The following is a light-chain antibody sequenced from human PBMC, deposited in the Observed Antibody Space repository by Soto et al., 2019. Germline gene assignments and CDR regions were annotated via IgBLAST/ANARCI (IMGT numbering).Light chain of an antibody. V-gene: IGKV3-20*01. Sequence: EIVMTQSPATLSVSPGERATLSCRASQSVSSNLAWYQQKPGQAPRLLIHGASSRATGIPDRFSGSGSGTDFTLTISRLEPEDFAVYYCQQYSSSPLTFGGGTKVDIK. J-gene: IGKJ4*01. CDR3: QQYSSSPLT. CDR2: GAS. CDR1: QSVSSN.